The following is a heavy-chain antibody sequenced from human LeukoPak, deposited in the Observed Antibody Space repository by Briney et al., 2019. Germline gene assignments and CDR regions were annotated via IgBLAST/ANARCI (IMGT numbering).Heavy chain of an antibody. Sequence: ASVKVSCKASGYTFTTYYMHWVRQAPGQGLEWMGIINPSGSKTYYAQKFQGRVTMTRDTSISTAYMELSKLRSDDTAVYYCASRSVLRFLEWLFWDAFDIWGQGTMVTVSS. J-gene: IGHJ3*02. V-gene: IGHV1-46*01. CDR3: ASRSVLRFLEWLFWDAFDI. D-gene: IGHD3-3*01. CDR1: GYTFTTYY. CDR2: INPSGSKT.